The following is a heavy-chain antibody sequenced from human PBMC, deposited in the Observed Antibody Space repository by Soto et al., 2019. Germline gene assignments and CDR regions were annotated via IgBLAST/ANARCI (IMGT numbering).Heavy chain of an antibody. Sequence: ASVKVSCKVSGYTLTELSMHWVRKAPGKGLEWMGGFDPEDGETIYAQKFQGRVTMTEDTATDTAYMELSSLRSEDTAVYYCATPYYDFWSGTRYYYGMDVWGQGTTVTVSS. CDR1: GYTLTELS. J-gene: IGHJ6*02. CDR2: FDPEDGET. D-gene: IGHD3-3*01. V-gene: IGHV1-24*01. CDR3: ATPYYDFWSGTRYYYGMDV.